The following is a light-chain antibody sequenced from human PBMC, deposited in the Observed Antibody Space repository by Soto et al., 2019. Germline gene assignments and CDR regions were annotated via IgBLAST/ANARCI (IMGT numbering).Light chain of an antibody. V-gene: IGKV3-15*01. Sequence: EIVMTQSPAPLSVSPGERATLSCRASQSVSSNLAWYQQKPGQAPRLLIYGASTRATGIPDRFSGSGSGTEFTLTISSLQSEDFAVYYCQQYNNWPRTFGQGPKVEI. CDR3: QQYNNWPRT. J-gene: IGKJ1*01. CDR1: QSVSSN. CDR2: GAS.